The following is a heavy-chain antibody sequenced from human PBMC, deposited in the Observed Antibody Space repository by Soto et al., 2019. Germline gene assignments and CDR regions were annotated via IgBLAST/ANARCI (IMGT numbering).Heavy chain of an antibody. CDR1: GFTFSSYA. D-gene: IGHD2-8*01. CDR2: ISGSGGST. CDR3: ANTHLVSRPYYYYGMDV. Sequence: EVQLLESGGGLVQPGGSLRLSCAASGFTFSSYAMSWVRQAPGKGLEWVSAISGSGGSTYYADSVKGRFTISRDNSKNTLYLQMNSLRAEDTAVYYCANTHLVSRPYYYYGMDVWGQGTTVTVSS. J-gene: IGHJ6*02. V-gene: IGHV3-23*01.